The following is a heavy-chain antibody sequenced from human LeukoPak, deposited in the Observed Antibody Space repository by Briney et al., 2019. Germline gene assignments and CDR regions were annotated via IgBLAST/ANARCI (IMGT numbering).Heavy chain of an antibody. J-gene: IGHJ6*03. CDR2: IYYSGST. D-gene: IGHD6-13*01. CDR3: ARDLIWAVAGTIYYYYYKDG. CDR1: GGSISSSSYY. Sequence: PSETLSLTCTVSGGSISSSSYYWGWIRQPPGKGLEWIGSIYYSGSTYYNPSLKSRVTISVDTSKNQFSLKLSSVTAADTAEYYCARDLIWAVAGTIYYYYYKDGWGKGTTVTVSS. V-gene: IGHV4-39*07.